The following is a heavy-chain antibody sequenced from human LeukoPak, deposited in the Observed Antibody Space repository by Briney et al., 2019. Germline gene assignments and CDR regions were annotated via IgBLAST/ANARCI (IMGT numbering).Heavy chain of an antibody. CDR1: GGTFSSYA. D-gene: IGHD3-22*01. V-gene: IGHV1-69*13. Sequence: SVKVSCRASGGTFSSYAISWARQAPGQGLEWMGGIIPIFGTANYAQKFQGRVTITADESTSTAYMELSSLRSEDTAVYYCARTWVYYYDSSGENGYWGQGTLVTVSS. J-gene: IGHJ4*02. CDR2: IIPIFGTA. CDR3: ARTWVYYYDSSGENGY.